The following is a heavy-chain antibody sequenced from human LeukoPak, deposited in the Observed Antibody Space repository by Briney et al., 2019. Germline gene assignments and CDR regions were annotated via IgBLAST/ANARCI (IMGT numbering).Heavy chain of an antibody. J-gene: IGHJ3*02. V-gene: IGHV4-38-2*02. CDR3: ARTAIASSAYSAFDI. CDR2: IYHSGSP. D-gene: IGHD3-22*01. CDR1: GYSISSGYY. Sequence: SETLSLTCTVSGYSISSGYYWGWIRLPPGKGLEWIGSIYHSGSPSYNPSLKSRVTISVDTSKIQFSLRLTSVTAADTAVYYCARTAIASSAYSAFDIWGQGTMVTVSS.